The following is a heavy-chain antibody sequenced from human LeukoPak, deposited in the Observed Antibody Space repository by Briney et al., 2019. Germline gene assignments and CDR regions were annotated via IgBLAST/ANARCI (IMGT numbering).Heavy chain of an antibody. CDR3: ARSIWESPPDY. J-gene: IGHJ4*02. V-gene: IGHV1-69*05. CDR1: GGTFSSYA. Sequence: ASVKVSCKASGGTFSSYAISWVRQAPGQGLEWMGRIIPIFGTANYAQKFQGRVTITTDESTSTAYMELSRLRSDDTAVYYRARSIWESPPDYWGQGTLVTVSS. D-gene: IGHD3-3*01. CDR2: IIPIFGTA.